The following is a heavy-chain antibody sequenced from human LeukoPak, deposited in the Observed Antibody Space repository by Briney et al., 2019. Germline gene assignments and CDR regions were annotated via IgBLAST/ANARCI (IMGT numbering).Heavy chain of an antibody. CDR1: GFSVSNTY. CDR3: ARDRVGATDYFDY. Sequence: QTGGSLRLPCVVSGFSVSNTYMTWVRQAPGKGLEWVAVISYDGSNKYYADSVKGRFTISRDNSKNTLYLQMNSLRAEDTAVYYCARDRVGATDYFDYWGQGTLVTVSS. D-gene: IGHD1-26*01. V-gene: IGHV3-30-3*01. CDR2: ISYDGSNK. J-gene: IGHJ4*02.